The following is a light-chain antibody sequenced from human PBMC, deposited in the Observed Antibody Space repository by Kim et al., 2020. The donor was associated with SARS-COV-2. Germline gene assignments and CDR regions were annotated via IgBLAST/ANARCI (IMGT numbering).Light chain of an antibody. CDR3: NSRDSSGDHVV. CDR2: GKY. V-gene: IGLV3-19*01. CDR1: SLRNYY. J-gene: IGLJ3*02. Sequence: LGQTARLTCQGDSLRNYYATWYQQRPGQAPVLVLYGKYNRPSGIPDRFSGSASGNTASLTITGAQAEDEADYYCNSRDSSGDHVVFGGGTQLTVL.